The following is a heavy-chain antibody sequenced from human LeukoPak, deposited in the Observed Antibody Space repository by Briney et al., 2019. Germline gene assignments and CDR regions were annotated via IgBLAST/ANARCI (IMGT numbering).Heavy chain of an antibody. D-gene: IGHD3-9*01. CDR3: ARGADSGYSSDN. Sequence: GGSLRLSCAASGFTFTSYAMHWVRQAPGKGLEWVAVISFAGDIYYYADSVKGRFTISRDNSRSTLYLHMNSLRAEDTAVYYCARGADSGYSSDNWGQGTLVSVSS. J-gene: IGHJ4*02. CDR2: ISFAGDIY. CDR1: GFTFTSYA. V-gene: IGHV3-30*04.